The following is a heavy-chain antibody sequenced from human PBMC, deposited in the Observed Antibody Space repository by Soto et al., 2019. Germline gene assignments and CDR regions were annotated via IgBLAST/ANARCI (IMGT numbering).Heavy chain of an antibody. J-gene: IGHJ3*02. V-gene: IGHV1-46*01. CDR2: INPSSGDT. D-gene: IGHD2-21*01. CDR1: GYIFINYY. CDR3: ARSRQVGYSSPFDT. Sequence: ASVKVSCKASGYIFINYYLHWVRQAPGQGLEWMGIINPSSGDTIYSQKFQGRVTMTWDTTTRTGFVELSRLRSEDTAVYYCARSRQVGYSSPFDTWRQGTMVTVSS.